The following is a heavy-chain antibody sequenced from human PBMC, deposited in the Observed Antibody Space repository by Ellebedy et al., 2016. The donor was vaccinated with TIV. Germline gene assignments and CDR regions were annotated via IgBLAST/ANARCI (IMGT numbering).Heavy chain of an antibody. D-gene: IGHD2-8*01. CDR3: AKVRSRLTVGVDMDV. Sequence: GESLKISXAASGFTFSSYSMNWVRQAPGKGLEWVSYISSSSSTIYYADSVKGRFTISRDNAKNSLYLQMNSLRAEDTAVYYCAKVRSRLTVGVDMDVWGKGTTVTVSS. CDR1: GFTFSSYS. V-gene: IGHV3-48*01. CDR2: ISSSSSTI. J-gene: IGHJ6*03.